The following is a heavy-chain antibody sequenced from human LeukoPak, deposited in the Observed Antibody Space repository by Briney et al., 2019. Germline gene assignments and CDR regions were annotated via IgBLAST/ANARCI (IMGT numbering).Heavy chain of an antibody. CDR3: AREWVNCSSTSCSGIGAFDI. CDR1: GGTFSSYA. CDR2: IIPIFGTA. Sequence: SVKVSCKASGGTFSSYAISWLRQAPGQGLEWMGGIIPIFGTANYAQKFQGRVTITADESTSTAYMELSSLRSEDTAVYYCAREWVNCSSTSCSGIGAFDIWGQGTMVTVSS. D-gene: IGHD2-2*01. V-gene: IGHV1-69*13. J-gene: IGHJ3*02.